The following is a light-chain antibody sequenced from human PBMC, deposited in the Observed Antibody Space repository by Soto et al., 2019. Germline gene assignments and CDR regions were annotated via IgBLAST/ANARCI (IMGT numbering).Light chain of an antibody. J-gene: IGKJ1*01. V-gene: IGKV1-9*01. CDR2: AAS. CDR1: QGISSF. CDR3: QQVNNWPRT. Sequence: IQLTQSPSSLSASVGDRVTITCRASQGISSFLAWHQQKPGKAPKLLIYAASTLQSGVPSRFSGSGSGTDFTLIISSLQPEDFATYYCQQVNNWPRTFGQGTKVDIK.